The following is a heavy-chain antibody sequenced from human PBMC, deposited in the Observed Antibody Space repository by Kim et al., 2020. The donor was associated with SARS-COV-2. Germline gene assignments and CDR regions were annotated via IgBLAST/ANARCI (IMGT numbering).Heavy chain of an antibody. CDR2: SSGSTI. V-gene: IGHV3-11*04. Sequence: SSGSTIYYADSVKGRFTISRDNAKNSLYLQMNSLRAEDTAVYYCAREEGYWGQGTLVTVSS. CDR3: AREEGY. J-gene: IGHJ4*02.